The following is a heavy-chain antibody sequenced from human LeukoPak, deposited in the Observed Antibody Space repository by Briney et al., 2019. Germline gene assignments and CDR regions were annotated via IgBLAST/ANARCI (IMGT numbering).Heavy chain of an antibody. J-gene: IGHJ4*02. V-gene: IGHV3-23*01. Sequence: GGALRLSCAASGFTFSSYAMSWVRQAPGKGLEWVSAISGSGGSTYYADSVKGRFTISRDNSKNTLYLQMNSLRAEDTAVYYCAKGDYGDFHGSSYYFDYWGQGTLVTVSS. D-gene: IGHD4-17*01. CDR1: GFTFSSYA. CDR2: ISGSGGST. CDR3: AKGDYGDFHGSSYYFDY.